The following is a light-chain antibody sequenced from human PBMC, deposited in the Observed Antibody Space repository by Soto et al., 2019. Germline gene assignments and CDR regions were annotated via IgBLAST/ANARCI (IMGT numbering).Light chain of an antibody. CDR1: QSVSTS. J-gene: IGKJ1*01. V-gene: IGKV3-15*01. CDR3: QQYKDCLWT. Sequence: EIVMTQSPYTLPASVGERATLSCRASQSVSTSLAWYQHKPGQAPKLLISGASTRETGVPARFSGSGSGTDFTLTISGLQSDDFAVYYCQQYKDCLWTFGQGTKVAI. CDR2: GAS.